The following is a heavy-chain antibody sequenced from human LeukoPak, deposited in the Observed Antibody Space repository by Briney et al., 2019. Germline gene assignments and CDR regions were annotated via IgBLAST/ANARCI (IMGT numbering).Heavy chain of an antibody. J-gene: IGHJ5*02. CDR3: ARYYYGSRTSFDP. CDR1: GFTFSDYY. V-gene: IGHV3-7*01. CDR2: IKQDGSEK. Sequence: GGSLRLSCAASGFTFSDYYMSWIRQAPGKGLEYVANIKQDGSEKHYVDSVRGRFTISRDNAQNSLYLEMSSLRAEDTAVYYCARYYYGSRTSFDPWGQGTLVTVSS. D-gene: IGHD3-10*01.